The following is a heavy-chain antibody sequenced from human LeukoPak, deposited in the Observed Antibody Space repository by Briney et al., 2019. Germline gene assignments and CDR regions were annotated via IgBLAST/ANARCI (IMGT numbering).Heavy chain of an antibody. CDR2: IWYDGGNK. V-gene: IGHV3-33*01. CDR1: GFTFSSYG. J-gene: IGHJ4*02. D-gene: IGHD5-24*01. Sequence: QPGRSLRLSCAASGFTFSSYGMHWVRQAPGKGLEWVAVIWYDGGNKYYADSVKGRFTISRDNSKNTLYLQMNSLRAEDTAVYYCARDLGGYNPRVAFDYWGQGTLVTVSS. CDR3: ARDLGGYNPRVAFDY.